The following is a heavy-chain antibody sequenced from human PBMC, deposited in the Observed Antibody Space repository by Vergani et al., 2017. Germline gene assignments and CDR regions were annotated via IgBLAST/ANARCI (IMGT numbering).Heavy chain of an antibody. CDR2: INPNSGGT. Sequence: QVQLVQSGAEVKKPGASVKVSCKASGYTFTGYYMHWVRQAPGQGLEWMGWINPNSGGTNYAQKFQGRVTMTRDTSTSTVYMELSSLRSEDTAVYYCARVKRRGSYGYYFDYWGQGTLVTVSS. D-gene: IGHD1-26*01. V-gene: IGHV1-2*02. J-gene: IGHJ4*02. CDR1: GYTFTGYY. CDR3: ARVKRRGSYGYYFDY.